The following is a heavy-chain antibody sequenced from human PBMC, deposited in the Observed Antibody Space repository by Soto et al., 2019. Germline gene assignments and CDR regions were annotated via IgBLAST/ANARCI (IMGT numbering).Heavy chain of an antibody. J-gene: IGHJ4*02. CDR2: IYYSGST. D-gene: IGHD6-6*01. CDR1: GGSISSSSYY. Sequence: PSETLSLTCTVSGGSISSSSYYWGWIRQPPGKGLEWIGSIYYSGSTYYNPSLKSRVTISVDTSKNQFSLKLSSVTAADTAVYYCASPRDGSSSGGYFDYWGQGTLVTVSS. V-gene: IGHV4-39*01. CDR3: ASPRDGSSSGGYFDY.